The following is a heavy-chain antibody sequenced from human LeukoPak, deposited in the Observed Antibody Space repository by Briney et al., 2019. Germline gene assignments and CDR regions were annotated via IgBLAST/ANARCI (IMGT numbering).Heavy chain of an antibody. D-gene: IGHD5-18*01. Sequence: SETLSLTCAVYGGSFSGYYWSWIRQPPGKGLEGIGSIYYRGSPYYNPSLESRVTISVDTSKNQFSLKLSSVPAADTAVYYCARQTGGYSYLFDYWGQETLVTVSS. CDR2: IYYRGSP. CDR3: ARQTGGYSYLFDY. CDR1: GGSFSGYY. J-gene: IGHJ4*02. V-gene: IGHV4-34*01.